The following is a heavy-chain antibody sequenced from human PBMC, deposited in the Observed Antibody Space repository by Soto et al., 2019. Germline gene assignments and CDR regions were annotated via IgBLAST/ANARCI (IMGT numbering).Heavy chain of an antibody. CDR2: INHSGST. CDR1: CGSFSGYY. J-gene: IGHJ6*01. D-gene: IGHD6-6*01. V-gene: IGHV4-34*01. Sequence: SETLSRTCAVYCGSFSGYYWSCIRQPPWKGLEWIGEINHSGSTNYNPSLKSRVTISVDTSKNQFSLKLSSVTAADTAVYYCERTAPPCYGMEVWGQGTTVTVSS. CDR3: ERTAPPCYGMEV.